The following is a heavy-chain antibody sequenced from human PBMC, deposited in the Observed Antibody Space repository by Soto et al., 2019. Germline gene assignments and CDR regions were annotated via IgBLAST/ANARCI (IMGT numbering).Heavy chain of an antibody. Sequence: PWGSRSLSCAASGFPFSGYGMHWVRQAPGKGLEWVAIISYYGGSRYYADSVKGRFTISGDNSKHTVYLHMNSLRPEDTAVYYCAKPIASAENLYDSREVWGNGNTVIVSS. CDR2: ISYYGGSR. CDR3: AKPIASAENLYDSREV. D-gene: IGHD6-13*01. CDR1: GFPFSGYG. J-gene: IGHJ6*03. V-gene: IGHV3-30*18.